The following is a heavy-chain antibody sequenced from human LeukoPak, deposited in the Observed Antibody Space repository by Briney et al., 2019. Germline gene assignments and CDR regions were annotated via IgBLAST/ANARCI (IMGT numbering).Heavy chain of an antibody. CDR1: GYTFTNYA. J-gene: IGHJ1*01. CDR2: ISSYNGDT. V-gene: IGHV1-18*01. D-gene: IGHD4-23*01. Sequence: ASVKVSCKASGYTFTNYAFSWVRQAPGQGLEWMGWISSYNGDTTYAQKFQGRVSMTTDTSTSTAYMELRSLRSDDTAVYYCARDKAVTTEVTQHFQHWGQGTLVTVSS. CDR3: ARDKAVTTEVTQHFQH.